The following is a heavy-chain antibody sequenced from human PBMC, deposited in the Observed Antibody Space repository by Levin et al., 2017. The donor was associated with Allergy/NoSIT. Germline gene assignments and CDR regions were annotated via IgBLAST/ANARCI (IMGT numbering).Heavy chain of an antibody. CDR3: ARDRGAEDF. D-gene: IGHD3-10*01. Sequence: GESLKISCAASGFTISRYWMSWVRQAPGKGLEWVANINEDGSEKFYLESVKGRFTISSDRAKNSVYLQMSSLRAEDTAVYYCARDRGAEDFWGQGTQVTVSS. V-gene: IGHV3-7*04. CDR1: GFTISRYW. J-gene: IGHJ4*02. CDR2: INEDGSEK.